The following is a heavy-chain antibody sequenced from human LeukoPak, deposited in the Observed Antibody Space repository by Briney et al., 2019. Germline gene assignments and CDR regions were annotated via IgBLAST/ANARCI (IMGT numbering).Heavy chain of an antibody. CDR1: GFTFSAYA. Sequence: PGGSLRLSCAASGFTFSAYAMHWFRQAPGKRLKNVSSINSNGGSTYYANSVRGRFTVSRDNSKNTLYLQIDSLRAEDMAVYFCAKSQWLAQEGFDYWGQGTLVTVSS. V-gene: IGHV3-64*01. CDR3: AKSQWLAQEGFDY. CDR2: INSNGGST. D-gene: IGHD6-19*01. J-gene: IGHJ4*02.